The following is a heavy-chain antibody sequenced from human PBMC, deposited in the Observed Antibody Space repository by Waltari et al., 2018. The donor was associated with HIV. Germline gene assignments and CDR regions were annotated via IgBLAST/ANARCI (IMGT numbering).Heavy chain of an antibody. J-gene: IGHJ3*02. CDR3: ASASRDTAMGAFDI. V-gene: IGHV1-69*01. CDR1: VGTFSNSA. D-gene: IGHD5-18*01. Sequence: QVQPVQSGAEVKKPGSSVQVSCKASVGTFSNSAINWVRQAPGQGLEWMGGIIPIFGSPNYAQKFQGRVTITAYESTSTGYMKLSSLRSEDTAVYYCASASRDTAMGAFDIWGQGTMVTVSS. CDR2: IIPIFGSP.